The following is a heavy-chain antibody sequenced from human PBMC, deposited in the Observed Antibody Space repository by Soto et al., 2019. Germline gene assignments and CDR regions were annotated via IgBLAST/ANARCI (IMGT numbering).Heavy chain of an antibody. Sequence: EVQLVESGGGLVKPGGSLRLSCAASGFTFSNYSMNWVRQAPGKGLEWVSSISSSSSYIYYADSVKGRFTISRDNAKNSLYLQMNSLRAEDTAVYYCARDKRSSGWYEDYWGQGTLVTVSS. CDR1: GFTFSNYS. V-gene: IGHV3-21*01. J-gene: IGHJ4*02. D-gene: IGHD6-19*01. CDR3: ARDKRSSGWYEDY. CDR2: ISSSSSYI.